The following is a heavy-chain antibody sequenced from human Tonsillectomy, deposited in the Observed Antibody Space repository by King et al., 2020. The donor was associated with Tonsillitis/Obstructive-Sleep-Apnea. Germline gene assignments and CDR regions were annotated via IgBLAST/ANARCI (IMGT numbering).Heavy chain of an antibody. Sequence: VQLVESGGGLVQPGGSLRLSCAASRFTFRSYEMNWVRQAPGKGLEWVSYISSSGSTTYYADSVKGRFTVSRDNAKNSLYLQMNSLRAEDTALYYCARAENFWSAPFDYWGQGTLVTVSS. CDR2: ISSSGSTT. V-gene: IGHV3-48*03. CDR1: RFTFRSYE. CDR3: ARAENFWSAPFDY. D-gene: IGHD3-3*01. J-gene: IGHJ4*02.